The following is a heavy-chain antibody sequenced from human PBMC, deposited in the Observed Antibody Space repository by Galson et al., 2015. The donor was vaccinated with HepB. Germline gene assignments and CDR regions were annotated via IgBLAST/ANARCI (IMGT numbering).Heavy chain of an antibody. CDR2: ISHSTLYT. D-gene: IGHD4-17*01. J-gene: IGHJ4*02. CDR1: GFTFSDYY. CDR3: ARVADADYGDHTNFDF. V-gene: IGHV3-11*06. Sequence: SLRLSCAASGFTFSDYYMSWIRQAPGKGLEWLSYISHSTLYTNYADSVTGRFTISRDNAKNSLFLQINRLSAEDTAVYYCARVADADYGDHTNFDFWGQGVLVTVSS.